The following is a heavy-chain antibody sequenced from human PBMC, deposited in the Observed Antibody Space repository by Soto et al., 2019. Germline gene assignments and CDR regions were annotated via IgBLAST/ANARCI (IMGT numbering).Heavy chain of an antibody. Sequence: GESLKISCAASGFTFSSYGMHWVRQAPGKGLEWVAVIWYDGSNKYYADSVKGRFTISRDNSKNALYLQMNSLRAEDTAVYYWARVGSSSSPFLDYWGQGTLVTVSS. CDR2: IWYDGSNK. V-gene: IGHV3-33*01. D-gene: IGHD6-6*01. CDR1: GFTFSSYG. CDR3: ARVGSSSSPFLDY. J-gene: IGHJ4*02.